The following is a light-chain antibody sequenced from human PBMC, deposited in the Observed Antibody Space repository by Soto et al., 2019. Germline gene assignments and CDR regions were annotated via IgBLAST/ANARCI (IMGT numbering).Light chain of an antibody. V-gene: IGLV2-23*02. Sequence: QSVLTQPASVSGSPGQSVTISCSGTSGDVGGYDLVSWYQQHPGKVPKVLIYEVANRPSGVSIRFSGSKSGNTASLTISGXXXXDEADYYCCSYAGSDTVVXGGGTKLTVL. CDR1: SGDVGGYDL. CDR3: CSYAGSDTVV. J-gene: IGLJ2*01. CDR2: EVA.